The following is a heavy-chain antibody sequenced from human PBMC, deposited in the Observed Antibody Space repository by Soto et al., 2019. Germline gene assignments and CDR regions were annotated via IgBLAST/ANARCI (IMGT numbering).Heavy chain of an antibody. CDR3: AQAAEDGDEFDP. J-gene: IGHJ5*02. V-gene: IGHV3-23*01. CDR1: GFTFSIYA. Sequence: PGGSLRLSSTATGFTFSIYAMSCVRQAPGKGLEWVSAISGSGGSTNYADSVKGRFTISRDNSKNTLYLQMNSLRAEDTAVYYCAQAAEDGDEFDPWGEGTVVTVSS. CDR2: ISGSGGST.